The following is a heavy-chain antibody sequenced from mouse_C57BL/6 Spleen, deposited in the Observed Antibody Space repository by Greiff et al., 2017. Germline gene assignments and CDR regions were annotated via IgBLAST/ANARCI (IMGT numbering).Heavy chain of an antibody. D-gene: IGHD4-1*01. CDR3: ARTFLTGTADY. CDR2: IRNKANGYTT. J-gene: IGHJ2*01. Sequence: EVKLVESGGGLVQPGGSLSLSCAASGFTFTDYYMSWVRQPPGKALEWLGFIRNKANGYTTEYSASVKGRFTISRDNSQSILYLQMNALRAEDSATYYCARTFLTGTADYWGQGTTLTVSS. V-gene: IGHV7-3*01. CDR1: GFTFTDYY.